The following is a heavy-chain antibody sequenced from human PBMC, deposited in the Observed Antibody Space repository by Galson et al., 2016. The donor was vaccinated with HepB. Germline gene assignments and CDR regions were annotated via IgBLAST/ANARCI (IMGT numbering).Heavy chain of an antibody. V-gene: IGHV3-23*01. CDR1: GFSCSSYA. CDR3: AKRPYSYGWHYGMDV. Sequence: YLRLSCAASGFSCSSYAMSWVRQAPGKGLEWVSGLTSGGTTYYDAPAKGRFTISRDNSKNILYLQMKSLRDEDTAVYYCAKRPYSYGWHYGMDVWGQGTTVTVSS. D-gene: IGHD5-18*01. J-gene: IGHJ6*02. CDR2: LTSGGTT.